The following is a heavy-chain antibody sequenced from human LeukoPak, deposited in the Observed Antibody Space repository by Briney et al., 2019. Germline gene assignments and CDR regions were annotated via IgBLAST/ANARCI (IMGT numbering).Heavy chain of an antibody. CDR3: ARGRAVTTRRSYYYYYMDV. V-gene: IGHV1-18*01. J-gene: IGHJ6*03. CDR1: GYTFTSYG. CDR2: ISAYNGNT. D-gene: IGHD4-11*01. Sequence: ASVKVSCTASGYTFTSYGISWVRQAPGQGLEWMGWISAYNGNTNYAQRLQGRVTMTTDTSTSTAYMELRSLRSEDTAVYYCARGRAVTTRRSYYYYYMDVWGKGTTVTVSS.